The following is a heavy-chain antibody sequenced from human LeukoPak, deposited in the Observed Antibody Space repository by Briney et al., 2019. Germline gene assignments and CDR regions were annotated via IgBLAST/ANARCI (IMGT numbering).Heavy chain of an antibody. D-gene: IGHD6-13*01. V-gene: IGHV1-69*04. J-gene: IGHJ4*02. CDR2: IIPILGIA. CDR1: GGTFSSYA. Sequence: ASVKVSCKASGGTFSSYAISWVRQAPGQGLEWMGRIIPILGIANYAQKFQGRVTITADKSTSTAYMELSRLRSDDTAVYYCARGGIAAAVGGYWGQGTLVTVSS. CDR3: ARGGIAAAVGGY.